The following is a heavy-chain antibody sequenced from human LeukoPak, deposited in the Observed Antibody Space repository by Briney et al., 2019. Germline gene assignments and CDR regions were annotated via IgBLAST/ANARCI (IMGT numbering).Heavy chain of an antibody. V-gene: IGHV3-23*01. CDR1: GFTFDDYD. D-gene: IGHD1-7*01. Sequence: GGSLRLSCAASGFTFDDYDMSWVRQAPGKGLEWVSSISGGSTYYADSVKGRFTISRDNSKNTLFLQMNSLRAEDTAVYYCAKRRGLELLYYYYMDVWGKGTTVTVSS. J-gene: IGHJ6*03. CDR3: AKRRGLELLYYYYMDV. CDR2: ISGGST.